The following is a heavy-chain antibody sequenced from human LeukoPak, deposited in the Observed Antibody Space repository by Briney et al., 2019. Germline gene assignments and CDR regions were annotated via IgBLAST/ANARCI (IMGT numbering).Heavy chain of an antibody. CDR3: ARDRDYGDYNTQDLFVY. CDR2: ISAYNGNT. V-gene: IGHV1-18*01. J-gene: IGHJ4*02. CDR1: GGTFSSYA. Sequence: GASVKLSCKASGGTFSSYAISWVRQAPGQGLEWMGWISAYNGNTNYAQRLQGRVTMTTDTSTSTAYMELRSLRSDDTAVYYCARDRDYGDYNTQDLFVYWGQGTLVTVSS. D-gene: IGHD4-17*01.